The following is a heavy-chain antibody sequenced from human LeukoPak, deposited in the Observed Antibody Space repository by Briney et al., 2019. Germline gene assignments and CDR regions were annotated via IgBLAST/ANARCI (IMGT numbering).Heavy chain of an antibody. V-gene: IGHV4-4*07. D-gene: IGHD3-9*01. Sequence: SETLSLACTVAGPSISSYYWRWVRRPAGKGLEWVGRIYTIGRTNYNPSLKSRVTMSVDTCKNQFSLKLSSVTAADTAVYYCARSGPYYDILAGSYYYYGMDVWGQGTTVTVSS. CDR3: ARSGPYYDILAGSYYYYGMDV. J-gene: IGHJ6*02. CDR1: GPSISSYY. CDR2: IYTIGRT.